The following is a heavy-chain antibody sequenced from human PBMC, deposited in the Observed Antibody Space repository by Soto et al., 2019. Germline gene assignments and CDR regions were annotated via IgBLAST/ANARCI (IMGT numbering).Heavy chain of an antibody. V-gene: IGHV1-69*01. CDR2: IIPIFRTA. CDR3: TSDFLSRSIMTF. J-gene: IGHJ1*01. CDR1: VGTFGSYG. Sequence: QVQLVQSGAEVKKPGSSVMLSCKASVGTFGSYGISWVRQAPGHGLEWMGGIIPIFRTAEYAQKLQGRVPITADESSWTAYMELRSLKFEDTAIYYCTSDFLSRSIMTFWGQCTRVTVSS. D-gene: IGHD3-16*01.